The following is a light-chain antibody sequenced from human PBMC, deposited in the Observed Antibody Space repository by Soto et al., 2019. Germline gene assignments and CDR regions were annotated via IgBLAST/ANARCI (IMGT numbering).Light chain of an antibody. V-gene: IGKV1-39*01. Sequence: DIQMTQSPSSLSASLGDRITITCRASQSITTYLNWYQKKPGKAPNLLIYAASSLQSGVPSRFSVSGSGADFTLSITSLQPEDFATYYCQQSYTTPYTFGQGTKVDIK. CDR3: QQSYTTPYT. CDR1: QSITTY. J-gene: IGKJ2*01. CDR2: AAS.